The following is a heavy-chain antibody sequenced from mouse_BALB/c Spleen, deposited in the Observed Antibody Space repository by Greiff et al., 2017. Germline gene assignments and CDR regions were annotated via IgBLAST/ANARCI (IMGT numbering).Heavy chain of an antibody. V-gene: IGHV5-6*01. CDR2: ISSGGSYT. Sequence: EVKLVESGGDLVKPGGSLKLSCAASGFTFSSYGMSWVRQTPDKRLEWVATISSGGSYTYYPDSVKGRFTISRDNAKNTLYLQMSSLKSEDTAMYYCARHTLLRLHWYFDVWGAGTTVTVSS. D-gene: IGHD1-1*01. CDR1: GFTFSSYG. CDR3: ARHTLLRLHWYFDV. J-gene: IGHJ1*01.